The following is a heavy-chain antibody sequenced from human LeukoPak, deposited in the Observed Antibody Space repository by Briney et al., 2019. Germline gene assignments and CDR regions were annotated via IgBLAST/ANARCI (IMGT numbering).Heavy chain of an antibody. Sequence: QTGGSLRLSCAASGFTFSSYEMNWVRQAPGKGLEWVSYISGSGRTIYYADSVKGRFTISRDNSKNTLYLQMNSLRAEDTALYYCARGDSSSNWFDPWGQGTLVTVSS. CDR2: ISGSGRTI. V-gene: IGHV3-48*03. J-gene: IGHJ5*02. CDR3: ARGDSSSNWFDP. CDR1: GFTFSSYE. D-gene: IGHD6-13*01.